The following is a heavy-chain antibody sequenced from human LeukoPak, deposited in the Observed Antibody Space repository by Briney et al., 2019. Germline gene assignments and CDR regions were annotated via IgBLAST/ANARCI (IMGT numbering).Heavy chain of an antibody. V-gene: IGHV1-18*01. J-gene: IGHJ5*02. D-gene: IGHD3-9*01. CDR3: ARGCRAPEAGLPGYYTGYWFDP. CDR1: GYRFTDYG. Sequence: GASVKVSCKASGYRFTDYGIRWVRQAPGQGLEWVGWISPSTGATNFARKFQDRITMTTDTSTNTAYMDLKSLGSDDTAVYYCARGCRAPEAGLPGYYTGYWFDPWGQGTLVIVSS. CDR2: ISPSTGAT.